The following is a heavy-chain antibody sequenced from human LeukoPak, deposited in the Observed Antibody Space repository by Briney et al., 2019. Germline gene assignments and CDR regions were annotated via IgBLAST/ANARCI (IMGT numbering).Heavy chain of an antibody. Sequence: ASVKVSCKASGYTFTSYYMHWVRQAPGQGLEWMGIINPSGGSTSYAQKFQGRVTMTRDTSTSTVYMELSSLRSEDTAVYHCARVPNYYYDSSGYFDYWGQGTLVTVSS. J-gene: IGHJ4*02. CDR1: GYTFTSYY. V-gene: IGHV1-46*01. D-gene: IGHD3-22*01. CDR3: ARVPNYYYDSSGYFDY. CDR2: INPSGGST.